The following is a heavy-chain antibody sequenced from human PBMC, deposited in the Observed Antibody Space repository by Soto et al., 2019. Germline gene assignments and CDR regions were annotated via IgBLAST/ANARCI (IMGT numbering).Heavy chain of an antibody. V-gene: IGHV1-2*02. CDR2: INPDSGAT. Sequence: ASVKVSCKASGYTFTGSFMHWVRQAPGQGLEWMGWINPDSGATKYAQKFQGRVTLSRDTSIRTAYMELSGLRSDDTAVYYCARGGGTILAPLPWGQGTLVTVSS. J-gene: IGHJ5*02. CDR1: GYTFTGSF. D-gene: IGHD3-3*01. CDR3: ARGGGTILAPLP.